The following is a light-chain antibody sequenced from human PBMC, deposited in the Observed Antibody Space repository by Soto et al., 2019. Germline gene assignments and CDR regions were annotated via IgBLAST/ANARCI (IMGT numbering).Light chain of an antibody. J-gene: IGKJ1*01. CDR1: QSVSSK. CDR2: GAS. Sequence: EIVMTQSPATLSVSPGEGATLSCRASQSVSSKLAWYQQKPGQAPRLLIYGASHRATGIPARFSGSGSGTEFTLIISSLQSEDSAVYYCQQYNSWLWTFGQGTKVEIK. CDR3: QQYNSWLWT. V-gene: IGKV3-15*01.